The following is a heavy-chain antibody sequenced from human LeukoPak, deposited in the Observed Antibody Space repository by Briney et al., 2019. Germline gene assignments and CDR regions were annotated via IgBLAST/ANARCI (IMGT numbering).Heavy chain of an antibody. J-gene: IGHJ4*02. V-gene: IGHV3-23*01. D-gene: IGHD6-19*01. Sequence: GGSLRLSCAASKFAFSSYAMSWVRQAPGKGLEWVSAISGGGGNTYYADSVKGRFTISRDNSKNTLYLQMNSLRAEDTAVYYCATRDSYSSGWYYRLSSFDYWGQGTLVTVSS. CDR3: ATRDSYSSGWYYRLSSFDY. CDR2: ISGGGGNT. CDR1: KFAFSSYA.